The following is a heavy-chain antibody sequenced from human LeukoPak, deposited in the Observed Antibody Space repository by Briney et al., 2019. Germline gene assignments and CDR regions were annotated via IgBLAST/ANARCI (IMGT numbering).Heavy chain of an antibody. Sequence: GGSLRLSCSASGFTISNCWMTWVRQAPGKGLEWVANMNQDGSRIYYVDSVKGRFTISRDNARNSLYLQMNSLRVEDTAVYYCARDNAATVTPYSFYAMDVWGLGTTVIVSS. CDR2: MNQDGSRI. J-gene: IGHJ6*02. CDR1: GFTISNCW. V-gene: IGHV3-7*01. CDR3: ARDNAATVTPYSFYAMDV. D-gene: IGHD4-17*01.